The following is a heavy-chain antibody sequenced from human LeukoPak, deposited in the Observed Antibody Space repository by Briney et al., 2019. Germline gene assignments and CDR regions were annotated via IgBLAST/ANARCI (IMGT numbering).Heavy chain of an antibody. Sequence: GGSLRLSCAASGFTFSSYGMSWVRQAPGKGLEWVSSISSSSSYIYYADSVKGRFTISRDNAKNSLYLQMNSLRAEDTAVYYCAKFIAAPFYFDYWGQGTLVTVSS. CDR3: AKFIAAPFYFDY. CDR1: GFTFSSYG. J-gene: IGHJ4*02. D-gene: IGHD6-13*01. V-gene: IGHV3-21*01. CDR2: ISSSSSYI.